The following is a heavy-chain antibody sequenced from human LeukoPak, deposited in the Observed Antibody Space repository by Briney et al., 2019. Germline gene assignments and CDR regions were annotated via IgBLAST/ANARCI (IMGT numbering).Heavy chain of an antibody. J-gene: IGHJ4*02. CDR2: ISYDGTNK. CDR1: GLTVSIYT. V-gene: IGHV3-30*01. D-gene: IGHD2-15*01. Sequence: PGGSLRLSCAAPGLTVSIYTMHWVRQASGKGLEWVALISYDGTNKYYADSVKGRFTISRDNSKSTLYLQMNSLRAEDTAVYYCAREVGDCSGGSCYSELDYWGQGALVTVSS. CDR3: AREVGDCSGGSCYSELDY.